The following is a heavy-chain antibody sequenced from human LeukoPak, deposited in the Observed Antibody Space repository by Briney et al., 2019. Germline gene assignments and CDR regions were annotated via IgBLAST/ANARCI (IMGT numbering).Heavy chain of an antibody. CDR3: ARDRGVSYFDY. CDR1: GFTFSGHG. V-gene: IGHV3-33*01. CDR2: IWYDGSNK. Sequence: GGSLRLSCAASGFTFSGHGMHWVRQAPGKGLEWVAVIWYDGSNKYYPDSVKGRFTISRDNSKNTLYLQMNSLRAEDTAVYYYARDRGVSYFDYWGQGTLVTVSS. J-gene: IGHJ4*02.